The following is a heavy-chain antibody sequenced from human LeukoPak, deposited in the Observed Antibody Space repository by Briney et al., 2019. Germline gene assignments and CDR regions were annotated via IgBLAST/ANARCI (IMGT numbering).Heavy chain of an antibody. D-gene: IGHD2-15*01. Sequence: ASVKVSCKASGYTFTDYYMHWVRQAPGQGLEWMGWLNPNSGGTNYAQKFQGRVTLTRDTSINTAYMDLSRLRSDDTAVYYCAARRSGSYYFDYWGQGTLVTVSS. CDR1: GYTFTDYY. CDR2: LNPNSGGT. J-gene: IGHJ4*02. V-gene: IGHV1-2*02. CDR3: AARRSGSYYFDY.